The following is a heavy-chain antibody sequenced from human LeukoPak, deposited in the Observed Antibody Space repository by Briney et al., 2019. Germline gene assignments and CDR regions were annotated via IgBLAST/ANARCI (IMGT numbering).Heavy chain of an antibody. CDR1: GYTFTSYY. Sequence: ASVKVSCKASGYTFTSYYMHWVRQAPGQGLEWMGIINPSGGSTSYAQKFQGRVTMTRDTSTSTVYMELSSLRSEDTAVYYCARDSNYYDSSGYGYNWFDPWGQGTLVTVSS. CDR2: INPSGGST. CDR3: ARDSNYYDSSGYGYNWFDP. D-gene: IGHD3-22*01. J-gene: IGHJ5*02. V-gene: IGHV1-46*01.